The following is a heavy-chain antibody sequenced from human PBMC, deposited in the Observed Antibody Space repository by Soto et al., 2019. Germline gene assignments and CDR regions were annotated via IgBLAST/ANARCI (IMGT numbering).Heavy chain of an antibody. CDR1: GFTFSRYA. CDR3: AKVTTIRIAVTGTIDY. D-gene: IGHD6-19*01. CDR2: ISGSGGST. J-gene: IGHJ4*02. V-gene: IGHV3-23*01. Sequence: GGSLRLSCAASGFTFSRYAMSWVRQAPGKGLEWVSTISGSGGSTYYADSVKGRFTISRDNSENTLYLQMNSLRAEDTAVYYCAKVTTIRIAVTGTIDYWGQGTLVTVSS.